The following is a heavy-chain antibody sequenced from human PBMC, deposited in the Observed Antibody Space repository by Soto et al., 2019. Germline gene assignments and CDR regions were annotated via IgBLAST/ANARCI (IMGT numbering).Heavy chain of an antibody. D-gene: IGHD6-13*01. CDR1: GFTVSSNY. J-gene: IGHJ6*02. V-gene: IGHV3-53*01. Sequence: GGSLRLSCAASGFTVSSNYMSWVRQAPGKGLEWVSVIYSGGSTYYADSVKGRFTISRDNSKNTLYLQMNSLRAEDTAVYYCARRYSSSWYGNYYYGMDVWGQGTTVTVSS. CDR3: ARRYSSSWYGNYYYGMDV. CDR2: IYSGGST.